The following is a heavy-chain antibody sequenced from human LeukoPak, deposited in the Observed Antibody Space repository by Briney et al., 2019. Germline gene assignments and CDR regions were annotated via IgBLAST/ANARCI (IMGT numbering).Heavy chain of an antibody. CDR2: IIAGGDFV. Sequence: PGGSLRLSCAVSGFPFSTHSLNWVRHAPGKGPEGVSSIIAGGDFVYYGDSVKGRFTMSRDNAKNPLHLQMDSLTAEDTAVYYCVRDKYDRSNYAHFDSWGHGTLVTVSS. CDR3: VRDKYDRSNYAHFDS. V-gene: IGHV3-21*01. D-gene: IGHD3-22*01. J-gene: IGHJ4*01. CDR1: GFPFSTHS.